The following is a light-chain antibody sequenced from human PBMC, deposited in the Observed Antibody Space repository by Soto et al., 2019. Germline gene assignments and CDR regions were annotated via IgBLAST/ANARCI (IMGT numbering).Light chain of an antibody. J-gene: IGLJ1*01. CDR2: DVG. V-gene: IGLV2-14*03. CDR3: SSYTSSSTNV. CDR1: SSDVGGFNS. Sequence: QSVLTQPASVSGSPGQSITISCTGTSSDVGGFNSVSWYQHHPCKSSKLILYDVGVLLSGFSYRFSGSKSGNTASLTISGLQAVDEADYYCSSYTSSSTNVFGTGTKVTVL.